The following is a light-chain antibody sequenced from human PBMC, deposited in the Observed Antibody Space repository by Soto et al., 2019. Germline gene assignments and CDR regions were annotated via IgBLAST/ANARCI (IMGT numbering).Light chain of an antibody. CDR2: DAS. CDR1: QSVGRF. Sequence: EIVLTQSPATLSLSPGERATLSCRASQSVGRFLAWYQQKSGQTPRLLIYDASNRANGIPARFRGSGSGTDFTLTTRSLGPEDFAVYSCQNLSNWLGTFGPGTKVDIK. CDR3: QNLSNWLGT. J-gene: IGKJ3*01. V-gene: IGKV3-11*01.